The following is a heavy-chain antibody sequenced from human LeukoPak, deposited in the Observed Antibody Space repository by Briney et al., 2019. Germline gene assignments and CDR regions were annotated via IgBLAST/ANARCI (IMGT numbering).Heavy chain of an antibody. CDR3: ARDGSGSYRVYGMDV. D-gene: IGHD3-10*01. J-gene: IGHJ6*02. CDR2: IWYDGSNK. Sequence: GRSLRLSCAASGFTFSSYAMHWVRQAPGKGLEWVAVIWYDGSNKYYADSVKGRFTISRDNSKNTLYLQMNSLRAEDTAVYYCARDGSGSYRVYGMDVWGQGTTVTVSS. V-gene: IGHV3-33*08. CDR1: GFTFSSYA.